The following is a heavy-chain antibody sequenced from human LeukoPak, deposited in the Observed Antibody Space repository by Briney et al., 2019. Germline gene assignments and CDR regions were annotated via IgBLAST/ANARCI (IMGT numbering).Heavy chain of an antibody. D-gene: IGHD2-2*01. J-gene: IGHJ3*02. CDR2: ITSGDFV. CDR3: ARDSMYAFDI. V-gene: IGHV3-69-1*02. CDR1: GFTFSAYS. Sequence: GGSLRLSCAASGFTFSAYSMNWVRQAPGKGLEWVSSITSGDFVYFADSLKGRFTISRDNAKSSLYLQMNSLRAEDTAVYYCARDSMYAFDIWGQGTMVTVSS.